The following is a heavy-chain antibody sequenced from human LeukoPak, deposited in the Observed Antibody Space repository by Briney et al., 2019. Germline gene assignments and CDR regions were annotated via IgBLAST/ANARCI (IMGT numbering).Heavy chain of an antibody. D-gene: IGHD6-13*01. CDR2: IYPGDSDT. CDR1: GFTFTNYW. CDR3: ARVGNSSRRYYYYYMDV. V-gene: IGHV5-51*01. Sequence: GESLKISCKGFGFTFTNYWIGWVRQMPGKGLEWMGIIYPGDSDTRYSPSFQGQVTISADKSISTAYLQWSSLKASDTAMYYCARVGNSSRRYYYYYMDVWGKGTTVTVSS. J-gene: IGHJ6*03.